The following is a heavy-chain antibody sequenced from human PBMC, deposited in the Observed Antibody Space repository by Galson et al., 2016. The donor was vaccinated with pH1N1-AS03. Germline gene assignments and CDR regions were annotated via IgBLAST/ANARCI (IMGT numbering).Heavy chain of an antibody. J-gene: IGHJ4*02. CDR1: GDSIGQSIYY. Sequence: ETLSLTCTVPGDSIGQSIYYWGWVRQPPGKGLEWIASIYHRGYTHYNPSLQSRVTISMDVAKNQFFLEMRSVSAADTAVYYCARPYGGGYWGQGTRVTVSS. D-gene: IGHD4-23*01. CDR2: IYHRGYT. CDR3: ARPYGGGY. V-gene: IGHV4-39*07.